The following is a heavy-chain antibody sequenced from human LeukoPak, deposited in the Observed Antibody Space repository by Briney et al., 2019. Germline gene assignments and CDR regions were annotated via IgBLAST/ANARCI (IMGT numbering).Heavy chain of an antibody. CDR1: GGSISSYY. D-gene: IGHD4-23*01. CDR3: ARALRLWGGNSGIAFDI. Sequence: KPTETLSLTCTVSGGSISSYYWSWIRQPPGKGLEWIGYIYNSGSTNYIHSLKSRVTISEDMSNNQFSLKLSSVTAADTAVYSCARALRLWGGNSGIAFDIWGQGTMVTVSS. V-gene: IGHV4-59*01. J-gene: IGHJ3*02. CDR2: IYNSGST.